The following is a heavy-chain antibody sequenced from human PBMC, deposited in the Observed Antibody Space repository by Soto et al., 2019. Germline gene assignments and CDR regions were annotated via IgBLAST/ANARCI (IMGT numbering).Heavy chain of an antibody. J-gene: IGHJ4*02. CDR2: ITGSGSTT. CDR3: AKEVGATRGDY. CDR1: GFTFSTYP. V-gene: IGHV3-23*01. Sequence: EVQLLESGGGLEQPGGSLRLSCAASGFTFSTYPMSWVRQAPGKGLEWVSAITGSGSTTYYADSVQGRFTISRDNSKNTLYLQMNSLRAKDTAVYYCAKEVGATRGDYWGQGTLVTVSS. D-gene: IGHD1-26*01.